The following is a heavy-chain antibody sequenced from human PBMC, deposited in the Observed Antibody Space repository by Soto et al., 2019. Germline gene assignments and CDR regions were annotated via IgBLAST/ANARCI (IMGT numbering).Heavy chain of an antibody. CDR1: GFTFSIYW. J-gene: IGHJ3*02. CDR2: IKYDGSDK. D-gene: IGHD1-26*01. Sequence: EVQLVESGGGLVQPGGSLRLSCAASGFTFSIYWMTWVRQAPGKGLEWVANIKYDGSDKYYVDSAKGRFTISRDNAKNSLYLHMNSLRAEDTAVYYCARDRYTDGIDMWGQGTMVTVSA. V-gene: IGHV3-7*04. CDR3: ARDRYTDGIDM.